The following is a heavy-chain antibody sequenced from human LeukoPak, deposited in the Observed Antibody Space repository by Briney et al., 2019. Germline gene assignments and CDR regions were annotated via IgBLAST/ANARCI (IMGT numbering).Heavy chain of an antibody. J-gene: IGHJ3*02. D-gene: IGHD3-10*01. CDR2: IKDDGSEK. Sequence: GGSLRLSCVASGFIFSKNGMHWVRQAPGKGPEWVANIKDDGSEKYYLDSVKGRFTISRDNAKNSLYLQMNSLRAEDTAVYSCARIKEYGFDIWGQGTMVTVSS. CDR1: GFIFSKNG. CDR3: ARIKEYGFDI. V-gene: IGHV3-7*01.